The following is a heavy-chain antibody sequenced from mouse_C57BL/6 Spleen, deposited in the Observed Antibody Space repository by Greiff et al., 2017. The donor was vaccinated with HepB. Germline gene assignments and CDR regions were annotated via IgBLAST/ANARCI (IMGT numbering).Heavy chain of an antibody. D-gene: IGHD3-3*01. J-gene: IGHJ2*01. CDR1: GFNIKDDY. CDR3: TRFEGLG. Sequence: EVQLQQSGAELVRPGVSVKLSCTASGFNIKDDYMHWVKQRPEQGLEWIGWIDPENGDTEYASKFQGKATITADTSSNTAYLQLSSLTSEDTAVYYCTRFEGLGWGQGTTLTVSS. V-gene: IGHV14-4*01. CDR2: IDPENGDT.